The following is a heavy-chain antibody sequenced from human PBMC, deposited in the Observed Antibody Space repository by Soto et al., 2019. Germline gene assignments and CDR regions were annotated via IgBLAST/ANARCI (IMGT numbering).Heavy chain of an antibody. V-gene: IGHV4-61*05. J-gene: IGHJ6*03. Sequence: KPSETLSLTCTVSGGSISSSSYYWGWIRQPPGKGLEWIGYIYYSGSTYYNPSLKSRVTISVDTSKNQFSLKLSSVTAADTAVYYCARHDSGGSYYYYYYMDVWGKGTTVPVSS. CDR1: GGSISSSSYY. CDR3: ARHDSGGSYYYYYYMDV. D-gene: IGHD2-15*01. CDR2: IYYSGST.